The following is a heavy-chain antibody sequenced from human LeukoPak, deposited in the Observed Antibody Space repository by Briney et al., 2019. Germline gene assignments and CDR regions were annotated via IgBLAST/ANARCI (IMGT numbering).Heavy chain of an antibody. Sequence: PSETLSLTCTVSGDSVRSYYWSWIRQPPGKGLEWIGEINHSGSTNYNPSLKSRVTISVDTSKNQFSLKLSSVTAADTAVYYCARGASLSIVVVPAATGRYMDVWGKGTTVTVSS. J-gene: IGHJ6*03. CDR1: GDSVRSYY. D-gene: IGHD2-2*01. CDR2: INHSGST. V-gene: IGHV4-34*01. CDR3: ARGASLSIVVVPAATGRYMDV.